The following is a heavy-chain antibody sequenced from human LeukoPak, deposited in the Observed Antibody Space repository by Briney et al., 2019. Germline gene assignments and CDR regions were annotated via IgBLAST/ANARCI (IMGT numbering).Heavy chain of an antibody. CDR1: GGSISSSNW. J-gene: IGHJ4*02. Sequence: PSGTLSFTCAVSGGSISSSNWWSWIRQPPGKGLEWIGEIYHSGSTNYNPSLKSRVTISVDKSKTQFSLKLSSVTAADTAVYYCARDYFDSSLYLGFWGQGTLVTVSS. V-gene: IGHV4-4*02. CDR2: IYHSGST. D-gene: IGHD3-22*01. CDR3: ARDYFDSSLYLGF.